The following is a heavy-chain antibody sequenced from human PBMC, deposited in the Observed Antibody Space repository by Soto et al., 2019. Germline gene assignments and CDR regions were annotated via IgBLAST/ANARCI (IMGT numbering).Heavy chain of an antibody. CDR1: GFSIIDYW. J-gene: IGHJ4*02. V-gene: IGHV3-7*03. CDR3: ARDLRGTYYDISVH. D-gene: IGHD3-9*01. Sequence: GGSLRLSCAASGFSIIDYWMTWVRQAPGKGLEWVANIIQDGSERYYLDSVKGRFTISRDNAKNSLFLQMTSLRAEDTAVYYCARDLRGTYYDISVHWCQGALVTVST. CDR2: IIQDGSER.